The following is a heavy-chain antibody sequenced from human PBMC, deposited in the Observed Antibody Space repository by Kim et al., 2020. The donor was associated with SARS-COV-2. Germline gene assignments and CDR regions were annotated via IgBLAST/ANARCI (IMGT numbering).Heavy chain of an antibody. CDR3: ARRGAQFDY. CDR1: GFTFSSYS. CDR2: IKQGGSEK. Sequence: GGSLRLSCAASGFTFSSYSMSWVRQAPGKGLEWVANIKQGGSEKYYVDSVKGRFTISRDNAKNSLYLQMNSLRAEDTAVYYCARRGAQFDYWGQGTLVTVSS. J-gene: IGHJ4*02. D-gene: IGHD3-10*01. V-gene: IGHV3-7*03.